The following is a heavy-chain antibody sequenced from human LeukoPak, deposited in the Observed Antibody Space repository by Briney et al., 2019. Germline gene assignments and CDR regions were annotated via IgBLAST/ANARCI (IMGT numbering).Heavy chain of an antibody. V-gene: IGHV3-23*01. D-gene: IGHD6-13*01. CDR1: GFTFSSYA. Sequence: GGSLRLSCAASGFTFSSYAMSWVRQAPGKGLEGVSAISGSGGSTYYADSVKGRFTISRDNSKNTLYLQMNSLRAVDTAVYYCAKGALAAGHLYFDYWGQGTLVTVSS. CDR2: ISGSGGST. J-gene: IGHJ4*02. CDR3: AKGALAAGHLYFDY.